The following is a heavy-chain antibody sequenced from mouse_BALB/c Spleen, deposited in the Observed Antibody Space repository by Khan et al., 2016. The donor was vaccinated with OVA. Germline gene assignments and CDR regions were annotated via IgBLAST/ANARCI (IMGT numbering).Heavy chain of an antibody. Sequence: EVELVESGGDLVKPGGSLKLSCAASGFTFSSYSMSWVRQTPDKRLEWVASISSGGDYTYYPDSVTGRFPISRDNAKHTLSLQRCDIKSEDTAMYYCADHVTGSFAYWGQGTLVTVSA. J-gene: IGHJ3*01. CDR1: GFTFSSYS. V-gene: IGHV5-6*01. CDR2: ISSGGDYT. D-gene: IGHD4-1*01. CDR3: ADHVTGSFAY.